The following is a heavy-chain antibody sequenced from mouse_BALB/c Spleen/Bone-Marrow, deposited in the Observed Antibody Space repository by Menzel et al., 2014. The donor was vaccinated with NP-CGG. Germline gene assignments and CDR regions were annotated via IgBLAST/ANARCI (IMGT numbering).Heavy chain of an antibody. V-gene: IGHV4-1*02. CDR3: ARLGYYGWFAY. CDR1: GFDFSRYW. J-gene: IGHJ3*01. Sequence: EVKLMESGGGLVQPGGSLKLSCAASGFDFSRYWMSWVRQAPGKGLQWIGEINPESSTINYTPSLKDKFIISRDNAKNTLYQQMSKVRSEDTALYCCARLGYYGWFAYWGQGTLVTVSA. D-gene: IGHD2-3*01. CDR2: INPESSTI.